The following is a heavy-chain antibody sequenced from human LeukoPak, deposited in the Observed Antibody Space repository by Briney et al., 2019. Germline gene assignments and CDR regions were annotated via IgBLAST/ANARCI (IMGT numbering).Heavy chain of an antibody. CDR3: ARDVGRLVIVGATGHFDY. Sequence: GASVKVSCKASGYTFTAYYVHWVRQAPGQGLEWMGWINPNSGGTNYAQKFQGRVTMTRDTSISTAYMELSRLRSDDTAVYYCARDVGRLVIVGATGHFDYWGQGTLVTVSS. CDR1: GYTFTAYY. V-gene: IGHV1-2*02. J-gene: IGHJ4*02. D-gene: IGHD1-26*01. CDR2: INPNSGGT.